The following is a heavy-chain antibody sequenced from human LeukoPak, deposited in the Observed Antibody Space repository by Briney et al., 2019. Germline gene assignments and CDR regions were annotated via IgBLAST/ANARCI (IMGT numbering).Heavy chain of an antibody. Sequence: GGSLRLSCAASGFTFSSYWMHWVRQAPGKGLEWVAVIWYDGSNKHYADSVKGRFTISRDNSKNTLYLQMNSLRAEDTAVYYCARVVTVSNTDPAFDIWGQGTMVTVSS. J-gene: IGHJ3*02. D-gene: IGHD2-21*02. CDR3: ARVVTVSNTDPAFDI. V-gene: IGHV3-33*08. CDR1: GFTFSSYW. CDR2: IWYDGSNK.